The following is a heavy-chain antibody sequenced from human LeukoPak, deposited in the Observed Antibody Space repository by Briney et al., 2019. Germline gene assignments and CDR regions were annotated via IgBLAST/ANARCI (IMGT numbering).Heavy chain of an antibody. CDR2: INHSGST. CDR1: GGSFSGYY. J-gene: IGHJ4*02. V-gene: IGHV4-34*01. D-gene: IGHD4-23*01. Sequence: PSETLSLTCAVYGGSFSGYYWSWIRQPPGKGLEWIGEINHSGSTNYNPSLKSRVTMSVDTSKNQFSLKLSSVTAADTAVYYCAVRNGGNFLFKDWGQGTLVTVSS. CDR3: AVRNGGNFLFKD.